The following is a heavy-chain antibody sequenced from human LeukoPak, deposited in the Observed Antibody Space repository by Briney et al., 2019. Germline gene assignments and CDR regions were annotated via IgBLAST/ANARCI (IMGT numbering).Heavy chain of an antibody. CDR1: GGTFSSYA. CDR3: ARGGYYDSSGYSSFDY. J-gene: IGHJ4*02. CDR2: IIPIFGRT. D-gene: IGHD3-22*01. Sequence: SVKVSCKASGGTFSSYAISWVRQAPGQGLEWMGRIIPIFGRTSYAQKFQGRVTITTDESTSTAYMELSSLRSEDTAVYYCARGGYYDSSGYSSFDYWGQGTLVTVSS. V-gene: IGHV1-69*05.